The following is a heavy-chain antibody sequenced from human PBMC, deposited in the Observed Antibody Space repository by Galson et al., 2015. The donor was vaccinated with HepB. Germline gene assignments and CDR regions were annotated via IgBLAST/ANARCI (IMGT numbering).Heavy chain of an antibody. D-gene: IGHD3-22*01. CDR2: ISTTSTYI. J-gene: IGHJ4*02. CDR1: GFSFTSYS. Sequence: SLRLSCAASGFSFTSYSMNWVRQAPGKGLEWVSFISTTSTYIYYADSVTGRFTISRDNAKSSLYLQMNSLRAEDTAVYYCVRAFHDTSGHYWVNLDYWGQGALVTVS. CDR3: VRAFHDTSGHYWVNLDY. V-gene: IGHV3-21*01.